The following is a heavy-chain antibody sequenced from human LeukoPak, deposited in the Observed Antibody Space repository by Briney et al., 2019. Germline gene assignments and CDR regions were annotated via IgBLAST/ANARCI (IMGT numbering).Heavy chain of an antibody. J-gene: IGHJ5*02. CDR3: ARHDYEPAYSSSEYSFDP. V-gene: IGHV4-59*08. D-gene: IGHD6-13*01. CDR1: GGSISSYY. Sequence: SETLSLTCTVTGGSISSYYWSWSRQPPGKVLEWIGYLYYSGSTNYNPSLKSRVTISVDTSKNQFSLKLSSVTAADTAVYYCARHDYEPAYSSSEYSFDPWGQRTLVTVSS. CDR2: LYYSGST.